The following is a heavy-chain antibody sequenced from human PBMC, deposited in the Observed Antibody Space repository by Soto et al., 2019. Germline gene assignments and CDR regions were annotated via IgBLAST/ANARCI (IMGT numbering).Heavy chain of an antibody. CDR2: IDTSGST. J-gene: IGHJ4*02. CDR1: GGSISTYY. D-gene: IGHD3-3*01. Sequence: TQSLTCSVSGGSISTYYCNWIRQPAGKGLEWIGRIDTSGSTNYNPSLKSRVTMSVDTSKNQFSLKLSSVTAADTAVYYCARGGHDLWSGPFDDWGQGTPVTVSS. CDR3: ARGGHDLWSGPFDD. V-gene: IGHV4-4*07.